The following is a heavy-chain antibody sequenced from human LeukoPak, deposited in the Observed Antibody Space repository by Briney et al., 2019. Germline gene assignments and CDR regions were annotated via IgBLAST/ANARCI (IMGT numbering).Heavy chain of an antibody. CDR2: IYTSGST. V-gene: IGHV4-61*02. J-gene: IGHJ4*02. D-gene: IGHD6-13*01. Sequence: SETLSLTCTVSGGPISSSSYYWGWIRQPAGKGLEWIGRIYTSGSTNYNPSLKSRVTISVDTSKNQFSLKLSSVTAADTAVYYCARLERVGVAAAGNIYWGQGTLVTVSS. CDR1: GGPISSSSYY. CDR3: ARLERVGVAAAGNIY.